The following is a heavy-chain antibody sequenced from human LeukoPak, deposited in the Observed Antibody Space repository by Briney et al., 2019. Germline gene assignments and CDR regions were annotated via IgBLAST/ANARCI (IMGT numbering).Heavy chain of an antibody. CDR2: INNDGSST. V-gene: IGHV3-74*01. D-gene: IGHD6-19*01. CDR1: GFTFSTYW. J-gene: IGHJ2*01. CDR3: GRLALTPWYFDL. Sequence: GGSLRLSCAASGFTFSTYWLHWVRQAPGKGLVWVSRINNDGSSTSYADSVKGRFTISRDNSKNTVYLQMNSLRAEDTAVYYCGRLALTPWYFDLWGCGTLVTVSS.